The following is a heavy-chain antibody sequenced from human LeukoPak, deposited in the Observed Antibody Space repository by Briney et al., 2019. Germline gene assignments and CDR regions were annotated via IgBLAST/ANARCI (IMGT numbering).Heavy chain of an antibody. V-gene: IGHV3-23*01. D-gene: IGHD5-18*01. J-gene: IGHJ4*02. Sequence: GGSLRLSCAASGFTFSTYAMSWVRQAPGKGLEWVSAISTSGGGTYYTDSVKGRFTISRGNSKNTLYLQMNSLRAEDTAVYYCAKDQGYSYGRPSDYWGQGTLVTVSS. CDR2: ISTSGGGT. CDR3: AKDQGYSYGRPSDY. CDR1: GFTFSTYA.